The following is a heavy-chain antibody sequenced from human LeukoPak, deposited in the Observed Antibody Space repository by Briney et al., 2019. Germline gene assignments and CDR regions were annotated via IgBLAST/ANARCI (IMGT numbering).Heavy chain of an antibody. J-gene: IGHJ6*03. CDR1: GFSFDDYG. CDR2: ISSSSSTI. Sequence: GGSLRLSCEASGFSFDDYGMSWVRQAPGKGLEWVSYISSSSSTIYYADSVKGRFTISRDNAKNSLYLQMNSLRAEDTAVYYCAIDPSSWYYYYMDVWGKGTTVTVSS. CDR3: AIDPSSWYYYYMDV. V-gene: IGHV3-48*01. D-gene: IGHD6-13*01.